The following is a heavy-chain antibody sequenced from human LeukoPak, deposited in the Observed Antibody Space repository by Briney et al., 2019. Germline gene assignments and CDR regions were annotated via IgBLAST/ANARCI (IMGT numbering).Heavy chain of an antibody. Sequence: PSETLFLTCTVSGGSISSSSYYWGWIRQPPGKGLEWIGSIYYSGSTYYNPSLKSRVTISVDTSKNQFSLKLSSVTAADTAVYYCARDRRWSFEYCSSTSCAGDAGENYWGQGTLVTVSS. D-gene: IGHD2-2*01. CDR1: GGSISSSSYY. V-gene: IGHV4-39*07. J-gene: IGHJ4*02. CDR2: IYYSGST. CDR3: ARDRRWSFEYCSSTSCAGDAGENY.